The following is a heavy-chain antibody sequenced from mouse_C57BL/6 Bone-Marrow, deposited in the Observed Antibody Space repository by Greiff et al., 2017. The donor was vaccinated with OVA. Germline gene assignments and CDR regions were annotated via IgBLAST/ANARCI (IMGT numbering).Heavy chain of an antibody. J-gene: IGHJ3*01. D-gene: IGHD3-3*01. CDR3: ARGLDGFAY. CDR2: INPGSGGT. CDR1: GYAFTNYL. Sequence: QVQLQQSGAELVRPGTSVKVSCKASGYAFTNYLIEWVKQRPGQGLEWIGVINPGSGGTNYNEKFKGKATLTADKSSSTAYMQLSSLTSEDSAVYFCARGLDGFAYWSQGTLVTVSA. V-gene: IGHV1-54*01.